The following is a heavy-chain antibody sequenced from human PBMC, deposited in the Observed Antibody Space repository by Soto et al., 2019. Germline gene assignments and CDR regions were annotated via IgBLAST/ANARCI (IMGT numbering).Heavy chain of an antibody. CDR1: GGSMSSYY. CDR3: ARKEVRGRIIYYYGMDV. D-gene: IGHD3-10*01. Sequence: SETLSLTCSVSGGSMSSYYWSRIRQPPGKGLEWIGYIYYGGNTNYNASLKRRVTISLDTSKNQFSLSLTSVIAADTALYYCARKEVRGRIIYYYGMDVWGQGTTVT. J-gene: IGHJ6*02. V-gene: IGHV4-59*01. CDR2: IYYGGNT.